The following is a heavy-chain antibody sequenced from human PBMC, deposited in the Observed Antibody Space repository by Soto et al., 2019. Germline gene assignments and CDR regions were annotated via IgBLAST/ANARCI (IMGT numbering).Heavy chain of an antibody. CDR2: IIPIFGTA. V-gene: IGHV1-69*06. Sequence: SVKVSCKASRVAFSKFIVTWVRQAPGLGLEWVGGIIPIFGTANYAQKFQGRVTITADKSTSTSYMEVNNLRSEDTAVYYCAKVRYSSPMGYYYGMDVWGQGTTVTVSS. CDR1: RVAFSKFI. D-gene: IGHD6-19*01. J-gene: IGHJ6*02. CDR3: AKVRYSSPMGYYYGMDV.